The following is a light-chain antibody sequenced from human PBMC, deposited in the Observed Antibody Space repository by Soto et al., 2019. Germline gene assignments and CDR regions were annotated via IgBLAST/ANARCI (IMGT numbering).Light chain of an antibody. CDR1: QSISSW. CDR2: DAS. J-gene: IGKJ5*01. Sequence: DIQMTQSPSTLSASVGDRVTITCRASQSISSWLAWYQQKPGKAPKLLIYDASSLESGVPSRFSGSGSGTDFTLTISSLQPEDSATYYCQQSYTTITFGQGTRLEI. V-gene: IGKV1-5*01. CDR3: QQSYTTIT.